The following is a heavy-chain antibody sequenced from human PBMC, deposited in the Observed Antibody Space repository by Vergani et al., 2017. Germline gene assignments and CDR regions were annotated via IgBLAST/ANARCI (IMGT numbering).Heavy chain of an antibody. CDR1: GFTFSGSA. V-gene: IGHV3-73*01. CDR3: TRLRDYYDSSGYLH. CDR2: IRSKANSYAT. Sequence: EVQLVESGGGLVQPGGSLKLSCAASGFTFSGSAMHWVRQASGKGLEWVGRIRSKANSYATAYAASVKGRFTMSRDDSKNTAYLQMNSLKTEDTAVYYCTRLRDYYDSSGYLHWGQGTLVTVSS. J-gene: IGHJ4*02. D-gene: IGHD3-22*01.